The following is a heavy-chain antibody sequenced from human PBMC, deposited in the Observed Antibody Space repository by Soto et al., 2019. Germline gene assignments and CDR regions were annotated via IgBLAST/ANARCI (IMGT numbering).Heavy chain of an antibody. CDR2: ISPSGTT. CDR1: GGSFSNNY. J-gene: IGHJ4*02. D-gene: IGHD3-10*01. CDR3: ATSLWFGTQPEI. Sequence: SETLSLTCAAYGGSFSNNYWTWFRQPPGKGLEWIGEISPSGTTKYIPSLKSRGTISVDTSRKQFFLKVTSVSAADTAVYYCATSLWFGTQPEIWGPGTLVTVSS. V-gene: IGHV4-34*01.